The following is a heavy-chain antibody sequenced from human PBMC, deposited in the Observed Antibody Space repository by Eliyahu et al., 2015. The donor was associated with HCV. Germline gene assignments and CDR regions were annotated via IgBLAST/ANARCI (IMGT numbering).Heavy chain of an antibody. CDR2: ISSSSSAI. V-gene: IGHV3-48*02. CDR3: ARDVSLGVVHTHYFEY. J-gene: IGHJ4*02. CDR1: GFTFSRYA. Sequence: EEQLVGSGGGLVQPGGSLXLXCAAXGFTFSRYAMNWVRQAPGKGLEWVSYISSSSSAIYYADSVKGRFTISRDNAKNSLYLQMNSLRDEDTAVYYCARDVSLGVVHTHYFEYWGQGTLVTVSS. D-gene: IGHD3-3*01.